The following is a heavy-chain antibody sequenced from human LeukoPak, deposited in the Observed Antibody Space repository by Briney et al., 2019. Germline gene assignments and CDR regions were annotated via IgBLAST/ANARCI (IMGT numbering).Heavy chain of an antibody. CDR2: IYPGDSDT. Sequence: GESLKISCNGSGYSFTSYWIRWVRQMPGKGLEWMGIIYPGDSDTRYSPSFQGQVTISADKSISTAYLKWSSLKASDTAMYYFARHKRFLELSLPAYYYYYMDVWGKGTTVTVSS. J-gene: IGHJ6*03. D-gene: IGHD3-3*01. CDR1: GYSFTSYW. V-gene: IGHV5-51*01. CDR3: ARHKRFLELSLPAYYYYYMDV.